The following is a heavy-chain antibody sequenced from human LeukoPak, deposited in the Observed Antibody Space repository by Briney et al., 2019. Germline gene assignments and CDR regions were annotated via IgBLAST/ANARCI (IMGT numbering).Heavy chain of an antibody. Sequence: WASVKVSCKASGGTFSSYAISWVRQAPGQGLEWMRWIIPIFGTAYYAQTFQGRVTITTDNSTSTAYIELSSLRSEDTAVYYWAVVNGGTWDGFDYWGQGTLVTVSS. CDR3: AVVNGGTWDGFDY. CDR2: IIPIFGTA. J-gene: IGHJ4*02. D-gene: IGHD1-26*01. V-gene: IGHV1-69*05. CDR1: GGTFSSYA.